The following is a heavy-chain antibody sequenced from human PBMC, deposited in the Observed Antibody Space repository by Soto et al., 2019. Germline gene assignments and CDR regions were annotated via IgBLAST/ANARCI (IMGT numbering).Heavy chain of an antibody. CDR3: AKDLSYSSSSWGFDY. V-gene: IGHV3-30*18. J-gene: IGHJ4*02. CDR1: GFTFSSYV. Sequence: QVQLVESGGGVVQPGNSLRLSCAASGFTFSSYVMHWVRQAPGTGLEWVAVISYDGNNKQYADYVKGRFTISRDNSKNMLYLQMNSLRSEDSAVYYCAKDLSYSSSSWGFDYWGQGNLVTVSS. CDR2: ISYDGNNK. D-gene: IGHD6-6*01.